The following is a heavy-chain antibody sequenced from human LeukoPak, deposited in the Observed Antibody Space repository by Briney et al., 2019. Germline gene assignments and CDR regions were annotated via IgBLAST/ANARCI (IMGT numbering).Heavy chain of an antibody. Sequence: SETLSLTCTVSGGSISSSSYSWGWIRQPPGKGLEWIGSIYYSGSTYYNPSLKSRVTISVDTSKNQFSLKLSSVTAADTAVYYCARTIAVAGTDWFDPWGQGTLVTVSS. J-gene: IGHJ5*02. CDR3: ARTIAVAGTDWFDP. V-gene: IGHV4-39*01. D-gene: IGHD6-19*01. CDR1: GGSISSSSYS. CDR2: IYYSGST.